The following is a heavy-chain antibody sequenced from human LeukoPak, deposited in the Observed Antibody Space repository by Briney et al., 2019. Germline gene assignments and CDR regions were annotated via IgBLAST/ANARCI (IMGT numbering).Heavy chain of an antibody. D-gene: IGHD2-15*01. CDR1: GGSFSGYY. Sequence: SETLSLTCAVYGGSFSGYYWSWIRQPPGKGLEWIGEINHSGSTNYNPSLKSRVTISVDTSKNQFSLKLSSVTAADTAVYYCARSTTGLDCSGGSCYSDWFDPWGQGTLVTVSS. CDR3: ARSTTGLDCSGGSCYSDWFDP. J-gene: IGHJ5*02. V-gene: IGHV4-34*01. CDR2: INHSGST.